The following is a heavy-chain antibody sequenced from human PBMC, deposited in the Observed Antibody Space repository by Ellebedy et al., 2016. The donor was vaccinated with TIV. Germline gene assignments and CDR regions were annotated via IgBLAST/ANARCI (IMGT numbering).Heavy chain of an antibody. CDR3: AREEFWSGYGMDV. D-gene: IGHD3-3*01. Sequence: SETLSLTXTVSGGSISSYYWSWIRQPPGKGLEWIGYIYYSGSTNYNPSLKSRVTISVDTSKNQFSLKLSSVIAADTAVYYCAREEFWSGYGMDVWGQGTTVTVSS. J-gene: IGHJ6*02. CDR2: IYYSGST. CDR1: GGSISSYY. V-gene: IGHV4-59*01.